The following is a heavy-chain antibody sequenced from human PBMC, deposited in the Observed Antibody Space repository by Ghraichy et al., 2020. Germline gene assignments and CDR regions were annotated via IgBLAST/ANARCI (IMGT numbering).Heavy chain of an antibody. CDR3: ARMRYFDWLSGSGYYGMDV. CDR2: IYYSGST. CDR1: GGSISSSSYY. Sequence: SETLSLTCTVSGGSISSSSYYWGWIRQPPGKGLEWIGSIYYSGSTYYNPSLKSRVTISVDTSKNQFSLKLSSVTAADTAVYYCARMRYFDWLSGSGYYGMDVWGQGTTVTVSS. D-gene: IGHD3-9*01. J-gene: IGHJ6*02. V-gene: IGHV4-39*01.